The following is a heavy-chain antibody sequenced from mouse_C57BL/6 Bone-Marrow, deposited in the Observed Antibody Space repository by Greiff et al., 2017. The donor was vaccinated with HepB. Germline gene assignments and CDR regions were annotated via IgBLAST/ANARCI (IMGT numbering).Heavy chain of an antibody. CDR1: GYTFTSYW. CDR2: MDPSDSYT. CDR3: ARNYYGSSYFDY. D-gene: IGHD1-1*01. Sequence: QVQLQQPGAELVKPGASVKLSCKASGYTFTSYWMQWVKRRPGQALGWTGEMDPSDSYTNYNQKFKGKATLTVDTSSSTAYMQLSSLTSEDSAVYYCARNYYGSSYFDYWGQGTTLTVSS. V-gene: IGHV1-50*01. J-gene: IGHJ2*01.